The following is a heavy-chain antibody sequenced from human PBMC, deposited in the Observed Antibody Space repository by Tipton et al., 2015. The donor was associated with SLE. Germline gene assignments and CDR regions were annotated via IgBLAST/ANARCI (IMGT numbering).Heavy chain of an antibody. CDR2: IYYSGST. D-gene: IGHD5-18*01. V-gene: IGHV4-31*11. Sequence: TLSLTCAVSGGSISSGGYSWSWLRQHPGKGLEWIGYIYYSGSTYYNPSLKSRVTMSVDTSKNQFSLKLSSVTAADTAVYYCARGRLWLHYRGQGTLVTVS. CDR1: GGSISSGGYS. J-gene: IGHJ4*02. CDR3: ARGRLWLHY.